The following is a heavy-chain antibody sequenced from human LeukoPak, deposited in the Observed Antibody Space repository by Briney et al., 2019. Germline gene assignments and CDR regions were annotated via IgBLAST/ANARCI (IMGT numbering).Heavy chain of an antibody. D-gene: IGHD5-12*01. Sequence: GGSLRLSCAASGFTFTTYAMSWVRQAPGKGLEWVSTISGSGGSTYYADSVKGRFAISRDNSKDTLYLQMNSLRAEDTAVYHCAKQPRYDVDAFDIWGQGTMVTVCS. CDR2: ISGSGGST. CDR1: GFTFTTYA. J-gene: IGHJ3*02. CDR3: AKQPRYDVDAFDI. V-gene: IGHV3-23*01.